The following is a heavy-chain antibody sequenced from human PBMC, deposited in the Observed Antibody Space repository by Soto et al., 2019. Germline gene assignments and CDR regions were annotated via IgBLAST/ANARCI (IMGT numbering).Heavy chain of an antibody. Sequence: ESLKISFKGSGYSLTTYWIGWVRQMPGKGLEWMGIIYPTDSDTRYSPSFQGQVTISADKSISTAYLQWSSLKASDTAMYYCARTVREQWLADYWGRGTLVTVSS. J-gene: IGHJ4*02. V-gene: IGHV5-51*01. CDR2: IYPTDSDT. D-gene: IGHD6-19*01. CDR1: GYSLTTYW. CDR3: ARTVREQWLADY.